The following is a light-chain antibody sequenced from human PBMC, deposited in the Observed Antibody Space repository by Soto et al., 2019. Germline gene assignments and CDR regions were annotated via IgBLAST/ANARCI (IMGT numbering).Light chain of an antibody. V-gene: IGKV3-15*01. Sequence: EIVMTQSPVTLSVSPGERATLSCRASQNVISNLAWYQQKPGQAPRALISGASNRARGVPARFSGSGSGTAFTLNITSLQSEDFPVYYCQQYNDWPRTFGQGTRVEIK. J-gene: IGKJ1*01. CDR3: QQYNDWPRT. CDR1: QNVISN. CDR2: GAS.